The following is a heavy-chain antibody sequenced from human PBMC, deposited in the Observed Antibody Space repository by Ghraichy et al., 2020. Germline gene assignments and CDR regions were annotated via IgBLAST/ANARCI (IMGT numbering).Heavy chain of an antibody. D-gene: IGHD2/OR15-2a*01. CDR3: AKDHGIVDYFDY. CDR1: GFTFSSYW. Sequence: GGSLRLSCAASGFTFSSYWMNWVRQAPGKGLEWVANIKQDGSEKYYVDSVKGRFTISRDNAKNSLYLQMNSLRAEDTAVYYCAKDHGIVDYFDYWGQGTLVTVSS. V-gene: IGHV3-7*01. CDR2: IKQDGSEK. J-gene: IGHJ4*02.